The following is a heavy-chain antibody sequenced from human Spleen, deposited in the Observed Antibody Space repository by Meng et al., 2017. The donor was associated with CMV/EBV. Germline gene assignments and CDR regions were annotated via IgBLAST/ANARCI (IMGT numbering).Heavy chain of an antibody. CDR2: ILYDGSNK. J-gene: IGHJ6*02. D-gene: IGHD3-22*01. CDR3: AKVLGRGVVVGGSYGMDV. CDR1: GFTFNNYW. Sequence: GESLKISCATSGFTFNNYWMSWVRLAPGKGLEWVAFILYDGSNKYYADSVKGRFTISRDNSKNTLYLQVNSLRAEDTAVYYCAKVLGRGVVVGGSYGMDVWGQGTTVTVSS. V-gene: IGHV3-30*02.